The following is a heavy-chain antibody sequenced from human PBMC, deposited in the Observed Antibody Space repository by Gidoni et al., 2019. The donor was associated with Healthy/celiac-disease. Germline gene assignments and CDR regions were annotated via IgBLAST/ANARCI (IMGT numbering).Heavy chain of an antibody. CDR1: GFTFSSYG. Sequence: QVQLVESGGGVVQPGRSLRLSCAASGFTFSSYGMHWVRQAPGKGLEWVAVISYDGSNKYYADSVKGRFTISRDNSKNTLYLQMNSLRAEDTAVYYCAGMEGDFDYWGQGTLVTVSS. D-gene: IGHD3-3*01. CDR3: AGMEGDFDY. CDR2: ISYDGSNK. V-gene: IGHV3-30*03. J-gene: IGHJ4*02.